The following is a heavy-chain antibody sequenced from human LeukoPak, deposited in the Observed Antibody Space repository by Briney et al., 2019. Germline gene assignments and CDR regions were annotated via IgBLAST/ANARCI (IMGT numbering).Heavy chain of an antibody. CDR3: ARDHYYGSGSLDY. V-gene: IGHV3-30*04. Sequence: GGSLRLSCAASGFTFSSYAMHWVRQAPGKGLEWVAVISYDGSNKYYADSVKGRFTISRDNSKNTLYLQMNSLRAEDTAVYYCARDHYYGSGSLDYWGQGTLVTVSS. D-gene: IGHD3-10*01. CDR2: ISYDGSNK. CDR1: GFTFSSYA. J-gene: IGHJ4*02.